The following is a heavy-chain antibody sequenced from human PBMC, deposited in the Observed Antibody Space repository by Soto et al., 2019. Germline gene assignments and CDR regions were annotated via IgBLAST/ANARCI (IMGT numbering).Heavy chain of an antibody. Sequence: QITLKESGPTLVKPTQTLTLTCTFSGFSLSTSGVGVGWIRQPPGKALEWLALIYWDDDKRYSPSLKSRLTATKDPSKNQVVLTMTNIAPVDTATHYYAHSVSSSWYRNWCDPWGQGTLVTVSS. CDR1: GFSLSTSGVG. CDR2: IYWDDDK. V-gene: IGHV2-5*02. D-gene: IGHD6-13*01. CDR3: AHSVSSSWYRNWCDP. J-gene: IGHJ5*02.